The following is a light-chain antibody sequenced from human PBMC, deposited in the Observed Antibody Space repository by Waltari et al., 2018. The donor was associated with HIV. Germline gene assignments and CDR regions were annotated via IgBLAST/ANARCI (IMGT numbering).Light chain of an antibody. CDR3: HQAYTVPWS. CDR2: RTS. V-gene: IGKV1-39*01. J-gene: IGKJ1*01. CDR1: ETVGTH. Sequence: ILLTQSPSSLSGSVGDRVSMTCRASETVGTHVNWYQHRPGQAPRVLISRTSILQSGVPSRFSGSSSGSHFTLTISDLQPEDAATYYSHQAYTVPWSVGQGT.